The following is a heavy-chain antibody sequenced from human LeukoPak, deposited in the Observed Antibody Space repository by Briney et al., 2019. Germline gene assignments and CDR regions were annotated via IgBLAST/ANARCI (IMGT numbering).Heavy chain of an antibody. CDR2: ISQDGSET. V-gene: IGHV3-7*01. CDR1: GFTFNSFF. CDR3: VRDLGHSRHYFEY. Sequence: GGSLRLSCAASGFTFNSFFLNWVRLTPGRELEWVACISQDGSETFYMDSVRGRFTISRDNTKNSLYLQMDSMRAEDTAVYFCVRDLGHSRHYFEYWGQGALVTVSS. D-gene: IGHD7-27*01. J-gene: IGHJ4*02.